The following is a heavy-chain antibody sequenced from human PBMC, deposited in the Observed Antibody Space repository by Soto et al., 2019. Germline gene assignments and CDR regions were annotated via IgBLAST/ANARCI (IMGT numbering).Heavy chain of an antibody. V-gene: IGHV1-69*01. J-gene: IGHJ6*02. Sequence: QVQLVQSGAEVKKPGSSVKVSCKASGGTFSSYAISWVRQAPGQGLEWMGGIIPIFGTANYAQKFQGRVTITADESTSTAYMELSSLRSEDTAVYYCASVLVATIPNYYSMDVWGQGTTVTVSS. CDR2: IIPIFGTA. CDR3: ASVLVATIPNYYSMDV. CDR1: GGTFSSYA. D-gene: IGHD5-12*01.